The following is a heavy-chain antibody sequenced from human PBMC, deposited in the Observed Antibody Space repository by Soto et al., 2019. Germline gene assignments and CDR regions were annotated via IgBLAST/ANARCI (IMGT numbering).Heavy chain of an antibody. D-gene: IGHD3-16*01. CDR2: MIDSSVSI. V-gene: IGHV3-23*01. J-gene: IGHJ6*02. CDR3: AREGFRGVMSYYGMDV. Sequence: GGSLRHSCAASGFTFSSCAIGWARQAPGKMLEWNSEMIDSSVSIYYAENVKGRFTIFRDISKTPLYLKMNSLKTEETAGKKCAREGFRGVMSYYGMDVWGQGTTVTVSS. CDR1: GFTFSSCA.